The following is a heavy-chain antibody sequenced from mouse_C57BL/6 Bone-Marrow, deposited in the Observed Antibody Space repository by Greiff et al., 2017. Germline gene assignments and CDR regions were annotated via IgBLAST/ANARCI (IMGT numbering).Heavy chain of an antibody. CDR3: ARSRCSSPYFDV. V-gene: IGHV1-80*01. D-gene: IGHD1-1*01. CDR2: IYPGDGDT. CDR1: GYAFSSYW. Sequence: LVESGAELVKPGASVKISCKASGYAFSSYWMNWVKQRPGKGLEWIVQIYPGDGDTNYNGKFKGKATLTADKSSSTAYMQLSSLTSEDSAVYFCARSRCSSPYFDVWGTGTTVTVSS. J-gene: IGHJ1*03.